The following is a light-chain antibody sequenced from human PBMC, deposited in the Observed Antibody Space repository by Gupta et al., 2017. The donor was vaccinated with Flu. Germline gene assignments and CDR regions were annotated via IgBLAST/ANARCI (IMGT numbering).Light chain of an antibody. J-gene: IGKJ1*01. CDR1: QGISSY. Sequence: AIRMTQSPSSFSASTGDRVTITCRASQGISSYLAWYKQKPGKAPKLLIYAASTWQSGVPSRFSGSGYGTDFTLTISCRQSEDFASYYCQQYESYPPWTFGQGTKVEIK. V-gene: IGKV1-8*01. CDR3: QQYESYPPWT. CDR2: AAS.